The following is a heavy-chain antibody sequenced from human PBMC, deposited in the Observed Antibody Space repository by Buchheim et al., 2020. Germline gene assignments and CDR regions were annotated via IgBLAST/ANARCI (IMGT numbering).Heavy chain of an antibody. CDR2: IISTFDTV. D-gene: IGHD2-2*01. V-gene: IGHV1-69*06. CDR3: AREDLYCSSTNCHHNWFDT. CDR1: GGTFSNSG. J-gene: IGHJ5*02. Sequence: QVQLVQSGAEVKKPGSSVKVSCKASGGTFSNSGFSWVRQAPGQGLEWMGGIISTFDTVKYAQKFQGRVTIIADKSTSTAYMELTSLRSDDTAVYYCAREDLYCSSTNCHHNWFDTWGQGTL.